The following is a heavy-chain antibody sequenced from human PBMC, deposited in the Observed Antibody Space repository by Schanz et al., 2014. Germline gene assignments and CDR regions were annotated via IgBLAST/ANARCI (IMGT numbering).Heavy chain of an antibody. CDR1: GFTFSTYA. V-gene: IGHV3-23*04. J-gene: IGHJ4*02. CDR2: IIGSGGST. D-gene: IGHD3-22*01. Sequence: VQLVESGGGLVKPGGSLRLSCAASGFTFSTYAMSWVRQAPGKGLEWVSAIIGSGGSTYYADSVKGRFTISRDNSKNTLYLQMNSLRAEDTAVYYCAKDPSHGDYDYYFDYWGQGTLVTVSS. CDR3: AKDPSHGDYDYYFDY.